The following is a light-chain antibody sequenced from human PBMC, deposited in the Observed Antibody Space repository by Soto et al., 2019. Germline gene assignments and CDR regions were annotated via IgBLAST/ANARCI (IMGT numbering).Light chain of an antibody. CDR3: QKYNSAPWT. J-gene: IGKJ1*01. Sequence: IQITQSPSPLSASVGDRVTLTCLASQGISNYLAWYQQKPGKVPKLLIYAASTLQSGVPSRFSGSGSGTDFTLTISSLQPEDVATYYCQKYNSAPWTFGQGTKVDIK. CDR1: QGISNY. V-gene: IGKV1-27*01. CDR2: AAS.